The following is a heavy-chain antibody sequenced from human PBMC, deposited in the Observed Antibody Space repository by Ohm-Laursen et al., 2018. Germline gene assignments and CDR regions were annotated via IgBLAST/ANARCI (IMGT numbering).Heavy chain of an antibody. CDR2: ISSSGSTI. V-gene: IGHV3-48*03. J-gene: IGHJ4*02. D-gene: IGHD3-22*01. CDR3: AGVAYYYDSSGYRSAAFDY. CDR1: GFTFSSYE. Sequence: SLRLSCAASGFTFSSYEMNWVRQAPGKGLEWVSYISSSGSTIYYADSVKGRFTISRDNAKNSLYLQMNSLRAEDTAVYYCAGVAYYYDSSGYRSAAFDYWGQGTLVTVSS.